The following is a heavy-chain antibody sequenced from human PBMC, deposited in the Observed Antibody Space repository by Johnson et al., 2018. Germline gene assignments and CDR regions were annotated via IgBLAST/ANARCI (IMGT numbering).Heavy chain of an antibody. J-gene: IGHJ3*02. D-gene: IGHD2-21*01. CDR2: IYSGGST. CDR1: GFTVSSNY. V-gene: IGHV3-53*01. Sequence: VQLVESGGGLIQPGGSLRLSCAASGFTVSSNYMSWVRQAPGKGLEWVSVIYSGGSTYYADSVKGRFTISRENSKNTLDLQMNSLRAEDTAVYYCARDPLLTEGAFDIWGQGTMVTVSS. CDR3: ARDPLLTEGAFDI.